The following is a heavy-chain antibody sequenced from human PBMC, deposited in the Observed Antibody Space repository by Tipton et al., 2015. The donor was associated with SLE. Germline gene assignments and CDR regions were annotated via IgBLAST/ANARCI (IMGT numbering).Heavy chain of an antibody. CDR2: IHYTGRT. Sequence: TLSLTCTVSGGSISRGGYLWTWIRQRPGNGLEWIGNIHYTGRTSYNPSLESRVIISVDTSKDQFFLRLNSVTAADTAVYYCARDRVVVATGGWFDPWGQGTLFTVSS. D-gene: IGHD2-15*01. V-gene: IGHV4-31*03. CDR1: GGSISRGGYL. J-gene: IGHJ5*02. CDR3: ARDRVVVATGGWFDP.